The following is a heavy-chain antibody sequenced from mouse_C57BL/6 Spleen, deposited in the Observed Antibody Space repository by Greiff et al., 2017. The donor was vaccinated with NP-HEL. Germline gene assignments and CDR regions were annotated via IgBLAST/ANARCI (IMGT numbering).Heavy chain of an antibody. CDR3: ARYPSLRGAMDY. J-gene: IGHJ4*01. D-gene: IGHD3-1*01. Sequence: QVHVKQPGAELVMPGASVKLSCKASGYTFTSYWMHWVKQRPGQGLEWIGEIDPSDSYTNYNQKFKGKSTLTVDKSSSTAYMQLSSLTSEDSAVYYCARYPSLRGAMDYWGQGTSVTVSS. CDR2: IDPSDSYT. V-gene: IGHV1-69*01. CDR1: GYTFTSYW.